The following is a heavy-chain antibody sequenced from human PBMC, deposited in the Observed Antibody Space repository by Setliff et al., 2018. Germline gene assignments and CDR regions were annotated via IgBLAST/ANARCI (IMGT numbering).Heavy chain of an antibody. CDR1: GGSISSTDYY. CDR2: ISYSGYT. J-gene: IGHJ5*02. CDR3: ARAHWYDFSSGSPRGWFDP. D-gene: IGHD3-3*01. Sequence: TLSLTCTVSGGSISSTDYYWSWIRQFPGKGLEWIGSISYSGYTYYNPSLKSRLTLSVDTSETHFFLKLTSVTAADTAVYYCARAHWYDFSSGSPRGWFDPWGQGTLVTVSS. V-gene: IGHV4-31*03.